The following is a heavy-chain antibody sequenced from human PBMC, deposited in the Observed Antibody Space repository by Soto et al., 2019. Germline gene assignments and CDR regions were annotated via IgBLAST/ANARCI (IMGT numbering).Heavy chain of an antibody. CDR1: GYTFTSYG. V-gene: IGHV1-18*01. CDR2: ISAYNGNT. CDR3: ARAGYCSGGSCSMPNLVDY. J-gene: IGHJ4*02. D-gene: IGHD2-15*01. Sequence: ASVKVSCKASGYTFTSYGISWVRQAPGQGLEWMGWISAYNGNTNYAQKLQGRVTMTTDTSTSTAYMELRSLRSDDTAVYYCARAGYCSGGSCSMPNLVDYWGQGTLVTVSS.